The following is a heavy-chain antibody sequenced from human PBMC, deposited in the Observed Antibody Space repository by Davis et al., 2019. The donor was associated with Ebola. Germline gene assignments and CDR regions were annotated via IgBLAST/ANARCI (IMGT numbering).Heavy chain of an antibody. CDR1: GFTFSSYW. D-gene: IGHD3-3*01. Sequence: GGSLRLSCAASGFTFSSYWMSWVRPAPGKGLEWVANIKQDGSEKYYVDSVKGRFTISRDNAKNSLYLQMNSLRAEDTAVYYCARDRESYDFWSGYFDYWGQGTLVTVSS. CDR2: IKQDGSEK. V-gene: IGHV3-7*03. CDR3: ARDRESYDFWSGYFDY. J-gene: IGHJ4*02.